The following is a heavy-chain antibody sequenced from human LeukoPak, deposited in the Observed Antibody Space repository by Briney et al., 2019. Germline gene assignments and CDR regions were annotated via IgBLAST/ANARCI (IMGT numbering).Heavy chain of an antibody. CDR1: GYTFTSYG. Sequence: GASVKVSYKASGYTFTSYGISWVRQAPGQGLEWMGWISAYNGNTNYAQKLQGRVTMTTDTSTSTAYMELRSLRSDDAAVYYCARDRAPDYYDSSGYYPLDYWGQGTLVTVSS. CDR3: ARDRAPDYYDSSGYYPLDY. D-gene: IGHD3-22*01. CDR2: ISAYNGNT. J-gene: IGHJ4*02. V-gene: IGHV1-18*01.